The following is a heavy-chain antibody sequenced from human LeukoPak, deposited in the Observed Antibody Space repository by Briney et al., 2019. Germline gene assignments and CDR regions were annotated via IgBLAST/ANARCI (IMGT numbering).Heavy chain of an antibody. D-gene: IGHD5-24*01. CDR2: INHSGST. V-gene: IGHV4-34*01. CDR3: ARAPVSYGYNYDY. CDR1: GGSFSGYY. J-gene: IGHJ4*02. Sequence: SETLSLTCSVYGGSFSGYYWSWIRQPPGKGLEWIGEINHSGSTNYNPSLKRRVTISVAKSTNQFSLKLSSVCAVDTGVYYCARAPVSYGYNYDYWGQGTLVTVSS.